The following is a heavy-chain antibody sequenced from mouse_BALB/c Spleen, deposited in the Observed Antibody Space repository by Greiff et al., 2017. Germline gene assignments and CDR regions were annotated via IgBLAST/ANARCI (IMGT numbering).Heavy chain of an antibody. CDR2: ISSGGSYT. V-gene: IGHV5-9-4*01. J-gene: IGHJ3*01. CDR3: ARVYDYDRGFAY. D-gene: IGHD2-4*01. Sequence: EVMLVESGGGLVKPGGSLKLSCAASGFTFSSYAMSWVRQSPEKRLEWVAEISSGGSYTYYPDTVTGRFTISRDNAKNTLYLEMSSLRSEDTAMYYCARVYDYDRGFAYWGQGTLVTVSA. CDR1: GFTFSSYA.